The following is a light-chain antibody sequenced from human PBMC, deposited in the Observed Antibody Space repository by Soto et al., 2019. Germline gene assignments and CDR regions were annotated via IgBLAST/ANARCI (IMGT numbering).Light chain of an antibody. CDR2: GTS. Sequence: EIVLTQSPGTLSLSPGERATLACRASQSVSSTYLAWYQQKPGQAPRLLTYGTSSRATGIPDRFSGSGSGTDFTLTISRLEPEDCAVYYCQQYERSSYTFGQGTKLEIK. V-gene: IGKV3-20*01. J-gene: IGKJ2*01. CDR3: QQYERSSYT. CDR1: QSVSSTY.